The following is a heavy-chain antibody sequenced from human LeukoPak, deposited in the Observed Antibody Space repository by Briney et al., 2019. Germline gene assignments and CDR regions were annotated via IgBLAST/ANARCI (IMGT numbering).Heavy chain of an antibody. CDR1: GFTFSAYG. V-gene: IGHV3-7*01. CDR3: ARWDGRSTWLYDY. Sequence: GGSLRLSCAASGFTFSAYGMSWVRQAPGKGLEWVANIKEDGSKISYVDSVKGRFTISRDNAKNSLYLQMNSLRAEDTAVYYSARWDGRSTWLYDYWGQGTLVTVSS. J-gene: IGHJ4*02. D-gene: IGHD1-14*01. CDR2: IKEDGSKI.